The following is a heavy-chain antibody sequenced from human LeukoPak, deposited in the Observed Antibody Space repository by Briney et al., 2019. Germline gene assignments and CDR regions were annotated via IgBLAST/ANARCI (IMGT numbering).Heavy chain of an antibody. J-gene: IGHJ4*02. CDR1: GGSISGSSYY. D-gene: IGHD6-13*01. CDR2: IYYSGST. Sequence: SETLSLTCTVSGGSISGSSYYWGWIRQPPGKGLEWIGSIYYSGSTYYNPSLKSRVTISVDTSKNEFSLKLSSVTAADTAVYYCARFPTVIAAAGTNYWGQGTLVTVSS. CDR3: ARFPTVIAAAGTNY. V-gene: IGHV4-39*01.